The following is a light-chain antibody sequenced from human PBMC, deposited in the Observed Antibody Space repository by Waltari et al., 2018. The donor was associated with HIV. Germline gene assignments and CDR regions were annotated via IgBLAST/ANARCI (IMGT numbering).Light chain of an antibody. CDR1: ALPKRY. J-gene: IGLJ3*02. CDR3: QSTDSSGVYWV. CDR2: RDT. Sequence: YELTQPPSVSVSPGQTARVTCPGDALPKRYAYWYQQRPGQAPVLLIFRDTERPSGIPERFSSSSSGTTVTLTIRAVQAEDEADYYCQSTDSSGVYWVFGGGTTLTVL. V-gene: IGLV3-25*03.